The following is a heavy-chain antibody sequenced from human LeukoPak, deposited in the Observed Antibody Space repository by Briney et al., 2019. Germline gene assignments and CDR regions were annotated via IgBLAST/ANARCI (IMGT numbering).Heavy chain of an antibody. D-gene: IGHD2-15*01. J-gene: IGHJ4*02. V-gene: IGHV4-34*01. Sequence: SETLSLTCAVYGGSFSGYYWSWIRQPPGKGLEWIGEINHSGSTNYNPSLKSRVTISVDTSKNQFSLKLSSVTAADTAVYYCGRGESGVYPFDYGGKEPLVTVS. CDR2: INHSGST. CDR1: GGSFSGYY. CDR3: GRGESGVYPFDY.